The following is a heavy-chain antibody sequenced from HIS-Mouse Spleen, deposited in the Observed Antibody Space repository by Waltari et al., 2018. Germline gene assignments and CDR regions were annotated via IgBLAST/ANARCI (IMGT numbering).Heavy chain of an antibody. J-gene: IGHJ4*02. Sequence: EVQLVESGGGLVQPGGSVRLSCAASGFTFSSYIMTWVRQAPGKGLEWVSYISSSSSTIYYADSVKGRFTISRDNAKNSLYLQMNSLRAEDTAVYYCARYRGYYGDYWGQGTLVTVSS. D-gene: IGHD3-22*01. V-gene: IGHV3-48*01. CDR2: ISSSSSTI. CDR1: GFTFSSYI. CDR3: ARYRGYYGDY.